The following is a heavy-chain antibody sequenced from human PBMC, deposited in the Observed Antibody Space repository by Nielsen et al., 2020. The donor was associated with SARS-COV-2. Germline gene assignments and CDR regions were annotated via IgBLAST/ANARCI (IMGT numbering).Heavy chain of an antibody. D-gene: IGHD1-20*01. CDR2: ISSSSSYT. CDR1: GFTFSDYY. Sequence: GGSLRLSCAASGFTFSDYYMSWIRQAPGKGLEWVSYISSSSSYTNYADSVKGRFTISRDNAKNSLYLQMNSLRAEDTAVYYCARALLGKGVTGLDYWGKGTLVTVSS. CDR3: ARALLGKGVTGLDY. V-gene: IGHV3-11*05. J-gene: IGHJ4*02.